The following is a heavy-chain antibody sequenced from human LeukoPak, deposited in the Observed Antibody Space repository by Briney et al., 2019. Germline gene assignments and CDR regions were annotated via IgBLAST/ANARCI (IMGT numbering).Heavy chain of an antibody. CDR2: ISYIGST. J-gene: IGHJ3*01. Sequence: SETLSLTCTVSGGSFSSHYWSWIRQPPGKGLEWIGYISYIGSTNYNPSLKSRVTISVDTSKNQFSLKLNSVTAADTAVYYCARDPTTVTKGLDVWGQGTMATVSS. V-gene: IGHV4-59*11. CDR1: GGSFSSHY. D-gene: IGHD4-17*01. CDR3: ARDPTTVTKGLDV.